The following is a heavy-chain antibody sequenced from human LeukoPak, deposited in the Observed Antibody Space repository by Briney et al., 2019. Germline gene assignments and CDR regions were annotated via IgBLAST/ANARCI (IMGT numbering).Heavy chain of an antibody. V-gene: IGHV3-21*04. Sequence: PGGSLRLSCAASGFTFSSYSMNWVRQAPGKGLEWVSSISSSSSYIYYADSVKGRFTISRDNAKNSLYLQMNSLRAEDTAIYYCATYDYVWGRYRLAQSDYWGQGTLVTVSS. D-gene: IGHD3-16*02. CDR2: ISSSSSYI. J-gene: IGHJ4*02. CDR1: GFTFSSYS. CDR3: ATYDYVWGRYRLAQSDY.